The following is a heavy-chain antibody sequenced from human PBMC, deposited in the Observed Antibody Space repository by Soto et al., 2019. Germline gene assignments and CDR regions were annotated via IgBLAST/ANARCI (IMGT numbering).Heavy chain of an antibody. CDR2: ISSSGSTI. J-gene: IGHJ4*02. CDR1: GFTFSSYE. D-gene: IGHD6-13*01. CDR3: ARDPDSSSWPEDY. V-gene: IGHV3-48*03. Sequence: GGSLRLSCAASGFTFSSYEMNWDRQAPGKGLEWVSYISSSGSTIYYADSVKGRFTISRDNAKNSLYLQMNSLRAEDTAVYYCARDPDSSSWPEDYWGQGTLVTVSS.